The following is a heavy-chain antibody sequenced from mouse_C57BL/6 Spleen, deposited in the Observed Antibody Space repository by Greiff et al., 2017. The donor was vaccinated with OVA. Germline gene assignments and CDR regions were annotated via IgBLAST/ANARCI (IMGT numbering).Heavy chain of an antibody. CDR1: GYTFTSYW. V-gene: IGHV1-50*01. Sequence: QVQLQQPGAELVKPGASVKLSCKASGYTFTSYWMQWVKQRPGQGLEWIGEIDPSDSYTNYNQKFKGKATLTVDTSSSTAYMQLSSLTSEDSAVYYCARPPYGSYYFDYWGQGTTLTVSS. CDR3: ARPPYGSYYFDY. J-gene: IGHJ2*01. CDR2: IDPSDSYT. D-gene: IGHD2-1*01.